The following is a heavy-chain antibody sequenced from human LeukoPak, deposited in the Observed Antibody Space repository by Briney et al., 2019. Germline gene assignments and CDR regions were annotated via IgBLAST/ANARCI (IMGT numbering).Heavy chain of an antibody. J-gene: IGHJ5*02. CDR2: ISAYNGNT. CDR3: ALVYCTNGVCPGWFDP. V-gene: IGHV1-18*01. Sequence: ASVKVSCKASGYTFTSYGISWVRQAPGQRLEWMGWISAYNGNTNYAQKLQGRVTMTTDTSTSTAYMELRSLRSDDTAVYYCALVYCTNGVCPGWFDPWGQGTLVTVSS. D-gene: IGHD2-8*01. CDR1: GYTFTSYG.